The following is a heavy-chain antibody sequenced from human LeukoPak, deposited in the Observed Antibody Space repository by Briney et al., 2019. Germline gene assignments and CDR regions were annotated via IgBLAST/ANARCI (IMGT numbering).Heavy chain of an antibody. V-gene: IGHV4-39*01. CDR3: ARHFSLGAFDI. Sequence: KAPETLSLTCTVSGGSISNFWGWIRQPPGKGLELIGSIHYTGNTYYNASLKSRVTMSVDTSKNQFSLKLSSMTAADTAVYYCARHFSLGAFDIWGQGTMVSVSS. CDR2: IHYTGNT. CDR1: GGSISNF. D-gene: IGHD3-16*01. J-gene: IGHJ3*02.